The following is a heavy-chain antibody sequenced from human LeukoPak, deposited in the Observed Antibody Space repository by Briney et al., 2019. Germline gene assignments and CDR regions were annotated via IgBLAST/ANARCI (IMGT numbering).Heavy chain of an antibody. CDR1: GYTFTGYY. V-gene: IGHV1-2*02. Sequence: ASVKVSCKASGYTFTGYYMHWVRQAPGQGLEWMGWINPNSGGTNYAQKFQGRVTMTRDTSISTAYMELSRLRFDDTAVYYCARSRSRGGNYFDYWGQGTLVTVSS. D-gene: IGHD1-26*01. J-gene: IGHJ4*02. CDR2: INPNSGGT. CDR3: ARSRSRGGNYFDY.